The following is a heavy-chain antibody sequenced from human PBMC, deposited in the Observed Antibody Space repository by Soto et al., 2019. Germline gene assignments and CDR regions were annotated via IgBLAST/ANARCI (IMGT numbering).Heavy chain of an antibody. J-gene: IGHJ4*02. CDR2: ISGSGGST. CDR3: AKDYDFWSGYYNFGY. V-gene: IGHV3-23*01. Sequence: LRLSCAASGFTFSSYAMSWARQAPGKGLEWVSAISGSGGSTYYADSVKGRFTISRDNSKNTLYLQMNSLRAEDTAVYYCAKDYDFWSGYYNFGYWGQGTLVTVSS. D-gene: IGHD3-3*01. CDR1: GFTFSSYA.